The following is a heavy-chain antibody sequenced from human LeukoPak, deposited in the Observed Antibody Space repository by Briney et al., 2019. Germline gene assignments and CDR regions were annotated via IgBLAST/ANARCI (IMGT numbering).Heavy chain of an antibody. V-gene: IGHV4-59*12. CDR2: IYYSGST. CDR3: ATLYYYGSGSYGDY. CDR1: GGSISSYY. D-gene: IGHD3-10*01. J-gene: IGHJ4*02. Sequence: SETLSLTCTVSGGSISSYYWSWIRQPPGKGLEWIGYIYYSGSTNYNPSLKSRVTISVDTSKNQFSLKLSSVTAADTAVYYCATLYYYGSGSYGDYWGQGTLVTVSS.